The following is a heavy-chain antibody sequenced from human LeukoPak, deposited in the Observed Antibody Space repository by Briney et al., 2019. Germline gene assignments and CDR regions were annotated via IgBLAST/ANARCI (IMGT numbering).Heavy chain of an antibody. CDR1: GGTFSSYT. V-gene: IGHV1-69*02. Sequence: SVKVSCKASGGTFSSYTISWVRQAPGQGLEWVGRIIPILGIANYAQKFQGRVTITADKSTSTAYMELSSLRSEDTAVYYCARSMVRGVIITLGAFDIWGQGTMVTVSS. D-gene: IGHD3-10*01. CDR3: ARSMVRGVIITLGAFDI. J-gene: IGHJ3*02. CDR2: IIPILGIA.